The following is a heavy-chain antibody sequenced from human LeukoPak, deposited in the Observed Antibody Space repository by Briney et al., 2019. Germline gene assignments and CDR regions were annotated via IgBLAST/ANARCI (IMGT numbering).Heavy chain of an antibody. J-gene: IGHJ4*02. D-gene: IGHD3-3*01. CDR3: ARQLRFPSTPFDY. CDR1: GGSISSYY. CDR2: IYYSGST. Sequence: SETLSLTCIVSGGSISSYYWSWIRQPPGKGLEWIGYIYYSGSTNYKPSLKSRVTISVDTSKNQFSLKLSSVTAADTAVYYCARQLRFPSTPFDYWGQGTLVTVSS. V-gene: IGHV4-59*08.